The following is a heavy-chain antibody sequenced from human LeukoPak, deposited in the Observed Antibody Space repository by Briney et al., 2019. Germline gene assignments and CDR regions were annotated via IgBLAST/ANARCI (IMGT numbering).Heavy chain of an antibody. V-gene: IGHV3-30*07. CDR3: ARGAKAFQSVSLWFVDY. Sequence: SVKGRFTISRDNSKTTLYLQMNSLRAEDTAVYYCARGAKAFQSVSLWFVDYWGQGTLVTVSS. J-gene: IGHJ4*02. D-gene: IGHD3-10*01.